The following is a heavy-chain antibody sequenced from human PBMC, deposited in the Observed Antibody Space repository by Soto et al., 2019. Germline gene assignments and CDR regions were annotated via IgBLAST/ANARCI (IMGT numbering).Heavy chain of an antibody. CDR3: AKGGVVVVVAATWFDP. V-gene: IGHV3-9*01. J-gene: IGHJ5*02. Sequence: EVQLVESGGGLVQPDRSLRLSCAASGFTFDDYAMHWVRQAPGKGLEWVSGISWNSGSIGYADSVKGRFTISRDNAKNSLYLQMNSLRAEDTALYYCAKGGVVVVVAATWFDPWGQGTLVTVSS. CDR1: GFTFDDYA. D-gene: IGHD2-15*01. CDR2: ISWNSGSI.